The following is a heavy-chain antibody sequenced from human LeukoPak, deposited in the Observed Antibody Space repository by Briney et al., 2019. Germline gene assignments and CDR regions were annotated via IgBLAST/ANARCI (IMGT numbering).Heavy chain of an antibody. CDR2: INPNSGGT. CDR1: GYTFTGYY. V-gene: IGHV1-2*02. Sequence: GASVEVSCEASGYTFTGYYMHWVRQAPGQGLEWMGWINPNSGGTNYAQKFQGRVTMTRDTSISTAYMELSRLRSDDTAVYYCARVWQLVYYWGQGTLVTVSS. CDR3: ARVWQLVYY. D-gene: IGHD6-6*01. J-gene: IGHJ4*02.